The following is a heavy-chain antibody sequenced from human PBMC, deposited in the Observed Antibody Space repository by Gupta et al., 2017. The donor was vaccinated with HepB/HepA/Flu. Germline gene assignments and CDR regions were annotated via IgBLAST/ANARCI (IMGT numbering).Heavy chain of an antibody. CDR1: GGSVSSGGYY. CDR2: IHYSGST. CDR3: ARLDLLLWAFDY. Sequence: QVQLQESGPGLVKPSKTLSLTCSVSGGSVSSGGYYWSWIRQLPGKGLEWIGYIHYSGSTYYNPSLKSRVTISLDTSKNQFSLKLRSVTAADTAVYYCARLDLLLWAFDYWGQGALVTVSS. D-gene: IGHD3-10*01. J-gene: IGHJ4*02. V-gene: IGHV4-31*03.